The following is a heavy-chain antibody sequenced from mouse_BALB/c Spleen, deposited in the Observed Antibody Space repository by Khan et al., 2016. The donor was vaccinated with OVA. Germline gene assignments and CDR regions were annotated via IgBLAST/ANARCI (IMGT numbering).Heavy chain of an antibody. J-gene: IGHJ3*01. CDR2: ISSGGTT. CDR3: ARDYWFTY. CDR1: GFTFSNYA. V-gene: IGHV5-6-5*01. Sequence: EVELVESGGDLVKPGGSLKLSCAASGFTFSNYAMSWVRQTPEKRLEWVASISSGGTTYFPDSVKGRFTISRDKGRNILYIQMSSLRSEDTAMYYCARDYWFTYWGQGTLVTVAA.